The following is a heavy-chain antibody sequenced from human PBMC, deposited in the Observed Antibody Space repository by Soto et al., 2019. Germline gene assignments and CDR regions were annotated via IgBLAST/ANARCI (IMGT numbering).Heavy chain of an antibody. J-gene: IGHJ3*02. CDR2: ISSISSTI. CDR1: EFAFSGDS. CDR3: ARDRDYDFWSGYYNYDAFDI. D-gene: IGHD3-3*01. V-gene: IGHV3-48*02. Sequence: GSVSLSVAASEFAFSGDSRNWVRQPPGKGLEWVSYISSISSTIYYADSVKGRFTISRENAKNSLYMQMNSLRDEDTAVYYCARDRDYDFWSGYYNYDAFDIWGQGTMVTVSS.